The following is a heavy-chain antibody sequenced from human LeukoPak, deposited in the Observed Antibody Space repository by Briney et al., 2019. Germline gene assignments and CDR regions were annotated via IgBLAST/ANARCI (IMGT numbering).Heavy chain of an antibody. D-gene: IGHD2-15*01. V-gene: IGHV1-69*04. CDR3: ARDRVVVVANDAFDI. CDR1: GGTLITHI. CDR2: IVPVIEIA. Sequence: GSSVKLSCKASGGTLITHIISWVRQAPGQGLEWMGRIVPVIEIANYAQKFQGRVTITADKSTNTAYMELRSLRSDDTAVYYCARDRVVVVANDAFDIWGQGTMVTVSS. J-gene: IGHJ3*02.